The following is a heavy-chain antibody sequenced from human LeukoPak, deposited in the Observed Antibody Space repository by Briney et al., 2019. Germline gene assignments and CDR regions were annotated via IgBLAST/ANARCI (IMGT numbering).Heavy chain of an antibody. CDR2: IFYTGST. Sequence: PSETLSLTCTVSGASISSGGYYWTWIRQHPGKGLEWIGYIFYTGSTYYNPSLKSRVTISADTSKNQFSLKLSSVTAADTAVYYCARTYYDILTGYYFDPWGQGTLDTVSS. J-gene: IGHJ5*02. CDR1: GASISSGGYY. CDR3: ARTYYDILTGYYFDP. D-gene: IGHD3-9*01. V-gene: IGHV4-31*03.